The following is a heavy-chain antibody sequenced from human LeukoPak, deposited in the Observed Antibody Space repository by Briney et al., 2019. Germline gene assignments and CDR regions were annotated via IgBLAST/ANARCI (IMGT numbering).Heavy chain of an antibody. D-gene: IGHD4-17*01. Sequence: PGGSLRLSCAASGFTFSTYAMSWVRQAPGKGLDWVSTISDGGSDTHYADSVKGRFTISRDNSKNTLYLQMNGLRAEDTAVYYCAKALYGDYGRFDYWGQGTLVTVSS. J-gene: IGHJ4*02. CDR1: GFTFSTYA. CDR3: AKALYGDYGRFDY. CDR2: ISDGGSDT. V-gene: IGHV3-23*01.